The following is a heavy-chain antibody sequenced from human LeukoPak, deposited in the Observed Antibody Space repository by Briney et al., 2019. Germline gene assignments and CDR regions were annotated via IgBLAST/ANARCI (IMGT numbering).Heavy chain of an antibody. CDR1: GFTFNKYA. J-gene: IGHJ4*02. D-gene: IGHD3-22*01. CDR3: ARGGPLVVITRFDY. V-gene: IGHV3-23*01. CDR2: ISGSGGST. Sequence: PGGSLRLSCAVSGFTFNKYAMSWVRQAPGKELEWVSSISGSGGSTYYADSVKGRFTISRDNSRNTLFLQMNSLRAEDTAIYYCARGGPLVVITRFDYWGQGTLVTVSS.